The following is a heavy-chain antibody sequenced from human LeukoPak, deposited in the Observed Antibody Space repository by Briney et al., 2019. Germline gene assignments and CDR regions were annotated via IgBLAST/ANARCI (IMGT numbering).Heavy chain of an antibody. CDR1: VFTFYDYV. Sequence: SLRLSCAPSVFTFYDYVMHWVREAPGKGLGWCSGISWNSGSIGYTDSVKGRFTISRDNASNSLYLQMNSLRAEDMALYYFAKGDSSSWYPRGYFQHWGQGTLVTVSS. V-gene: IGHV3-9*03. D-gene: IGHD6-13*01. J-gene: IGHJ1*01. CDR3: AKGDSSSWYPRGYFQH. CDR2: ISWNSGSI.